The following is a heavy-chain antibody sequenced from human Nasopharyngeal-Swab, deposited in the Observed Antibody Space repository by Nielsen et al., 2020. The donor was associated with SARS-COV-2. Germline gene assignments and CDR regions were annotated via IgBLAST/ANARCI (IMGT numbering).Heavy chain of an antibody. J-gene: IGHJ4*02. Sequence: ASVQVSCKVSGYTLTELSMHWVRQAPGKGLEWMGGFDPEDGETIYAQKFQGRVTMTEDTSTDTAYMELSSLRSEDTAVYYCATFPAVYSSGWYPFDYWGQGTLVTVSS. CDR1: GYTLTELS. D-gene: IGHD6-19*01. V-gene: IGHV1-24*01. CDR2: FDPEDGET. CDR3: ATFPAVYSSGWYPFDY.